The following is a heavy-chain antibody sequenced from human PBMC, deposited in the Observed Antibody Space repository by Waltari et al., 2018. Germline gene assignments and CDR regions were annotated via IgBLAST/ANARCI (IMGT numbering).Heavy chain of an antibody. CDR3: AKVKPSGGFQH. J-gene: IGHJ1*01. D-gene: IGHD6-19*01. CDR1: GFTFSSYA. Sequence: EVQLLEAGGGLVQHGGSLRTSCAASGFTFSSYAMSWVRQAQGTGLAWLSAISGSGGSTYYPDSVKGRFTISRDNSKTTLYLQMNSLRAEDTAVYYCAKVKPSGGFQHWGQGTLVTVSS. CDR2: ISGSGGST. V-gene: IGHV3-23*01.